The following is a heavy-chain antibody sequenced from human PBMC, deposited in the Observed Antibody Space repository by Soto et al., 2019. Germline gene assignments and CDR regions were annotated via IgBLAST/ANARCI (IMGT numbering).Heavy chain of an antibody. D-gene: IGHD3-10*01. CDR1: GASISRIGFH. Sequence: QVQLQESGPGLVKPSETLSLTCAVSGASISRIGFHWGWIRQPPGQGLEWIGSIYAAGTTFYNSSLKSRVTVSADTSKNHFSLRLTSVSAADTAVYYCARRGSGHTFDYWVQGTLVSVSS. J-gene: IGHJ4*02. CDR3: ARRGSGHTFDY. V-gene: IGHV4-39*01. CDR2: IYAAGTT.